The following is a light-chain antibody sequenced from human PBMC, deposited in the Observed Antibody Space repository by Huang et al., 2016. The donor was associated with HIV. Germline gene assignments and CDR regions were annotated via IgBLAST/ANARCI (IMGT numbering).Light chain of an antibody. J-gene: IGKJ1*01. V-gene: IGKV1-NL1*01. CDR2: AAS. CDR3: LHYYTTPRT. Sequence: DIQMTQYPSSRSASVGDRVTIPCRASQGITTSLAWYQQRPGKAPTLLLYAASRLESGVPSRFSGSGSGTNYTLSISSLQPEDFATYYCLHYYTTPRTFGQGTKVEIK. CDR1: QGITTS.